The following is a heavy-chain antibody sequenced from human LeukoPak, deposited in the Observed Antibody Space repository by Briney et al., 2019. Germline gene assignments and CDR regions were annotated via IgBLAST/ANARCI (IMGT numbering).Heavy chain of an antibody. D-gene: IGHD2-2*01. J-gene: IGHJ4*02. CDR3: AAGGYCSSTSCHGANY. CDR2: IYPGDSDT. V-gene: IGHV5-51*01. CDR1: GYSFTSYW. Sequence: GESLKISCKGSGYSFTSYWIGWVRQTPGKGLEWMGIIYPGDSDTRYSPSFQGQVTISADKSISTAYLQWSSLKASDTAMYYCAAGGYCSSTSCHGANYWGQGTLVTVSS.